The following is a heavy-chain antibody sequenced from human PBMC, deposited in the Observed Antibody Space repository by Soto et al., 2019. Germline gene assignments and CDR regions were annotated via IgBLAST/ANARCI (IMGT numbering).Heavy chain of an antibody. Sequence: GKGLEWIGYIYYSGSTNYNPSLKSRVTISVDTSKKQFSLKLNSVTAADTAVYYCARQGHYYDSSGYSWFDSWGQGTLVTVSS. J-gene: IGHJ5*01. CDR3: ARQGHYYDSSGYSWFDS. D-gene: IGHD3-22*01. CDR2: IYYSGST. V-gene: IGHV4-59*08.